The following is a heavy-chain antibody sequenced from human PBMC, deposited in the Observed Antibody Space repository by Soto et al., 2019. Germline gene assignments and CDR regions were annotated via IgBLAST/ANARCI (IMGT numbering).Heavy chain of an antibody. V-gene: IGHV3-74*01. CDR3: ARGGAVSSRWYDGP. CDR1: GFTFSSYN. D-gene: IGHD6-19*01. CDR2: INSDGSST. J-gene: IGHJ5*02. Sequence: GRSLRLSCGASGFTFSSYNMHWVRQGPGKGLVWVSRINSDGSSTRYADSVKGRFTISRDNAKNTLYLQMDSLRVEDTAIYYYARGGAVSSRWYDGPWGLGTLVTVSS.